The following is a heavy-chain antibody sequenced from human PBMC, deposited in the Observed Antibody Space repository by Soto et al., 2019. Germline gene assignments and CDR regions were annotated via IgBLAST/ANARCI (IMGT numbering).Heavy chain of an antibody. CDR2: ISYDGSNK. Sequence: GSLRLSCAASGFTFSSYAMHWVRQAPGKGLEWVAVISYDGSNKYYADSVKGRFTISRDNSKNTLYLQMNSLRAEDTAVHYCARTKWEPKYYYYYGMDVWGQGTTVTVSS. D-gene: IGHD1-26*01. CDR3: ARTKWEPKYYYYYGMDV. CDR1: GFTFSSYA. V-gene: IGHV3-30-3*01. J-gene: IGHJ6*02.